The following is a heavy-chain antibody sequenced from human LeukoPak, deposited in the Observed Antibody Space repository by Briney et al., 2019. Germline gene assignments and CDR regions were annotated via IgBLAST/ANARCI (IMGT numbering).Heavy chain of an antibody. J-gene: IGHJ6*03. D-gene: IGHD6-13*01. CDR3: TRNFRYRTSWSYQYYYYMDV. CDR1: GFTYSSYT. CDR2: IGSKAYGGTT. V-gene: IGHV3-49*04. Sequence: GGSLRLSCAASGFTYSSYTMNWVRQAPGKGLEWVGFIGSKAYGGTTEYAASVKGRFSISRDDSRSIAYLQMNYLKTEDTAVYFCTRNFRYRTSWSYQYYYYMDVWGKGTTVTISS.